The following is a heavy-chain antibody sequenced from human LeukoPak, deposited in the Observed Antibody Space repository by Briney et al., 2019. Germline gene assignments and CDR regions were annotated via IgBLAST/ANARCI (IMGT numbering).Heavy chain of an antibody. V-gene: IGHV3-23*01. CDR3: AKDQSYYYDSSGYH. CDR2: ISGSGGST. Sequence: GGSLRLSCAASGFTFNSYGMSWVRQAPGKGLEWVSEISGSGGSTYYADSVKGRFTISRDNSKNTLYLQMNSLRVEDTAVYYCAKDQSYYYDSSGYHWGQGTLVTVSS. J-gene: IGHJ4*02. D-gene: IGHD3-22*01. CDR1: GFTFNSYG.